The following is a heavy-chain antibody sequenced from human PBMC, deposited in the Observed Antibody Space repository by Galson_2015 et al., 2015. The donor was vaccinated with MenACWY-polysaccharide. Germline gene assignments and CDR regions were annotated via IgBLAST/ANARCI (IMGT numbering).Heavy chain of an antibody. CDR1: GYTFTGYY. Sequence: SVKVSCKASGYTFTGYYMHWARQAPGQGLEWIGWLNPHSGGTNYAQKFQGMVTMTRDTSISTAYMELSRLRSDDTAVYYCARDWHCYGSGSYRPGDWGQGTLVTVSS. D-gene: IGHD3-10*01. J-gene: IGHJ4*02. CDR3: ARDWHCYGSGSYRPGD. V-gene: IGHV1-2*02. CDR2: LNPHSGGT.